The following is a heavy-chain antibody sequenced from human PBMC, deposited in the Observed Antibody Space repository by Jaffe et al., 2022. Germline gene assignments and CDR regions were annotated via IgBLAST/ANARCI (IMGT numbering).Heavy chain of an antibody. CDR1: GGSISSGSYY. Sequence: QVQLQESGPGLVKPSQTLSLTCTVSGGSISSGSYYWSWIRQPAGKGLEWIGRIYTSGSTNYNPSLKSRVTISVDTSKNQFSLKLSSVTAADTAVYYCASVVVPAAKIPPYYYYYYMDVWGKGTTVTVSS. D-gene: IGHD2-2*01. CDR3: ASVVVPAAKIPPYYYYYYMDV. V-gene: IGHV4-61*02. CDR2: IYTSGST. J-gene: IGHJ6*03.